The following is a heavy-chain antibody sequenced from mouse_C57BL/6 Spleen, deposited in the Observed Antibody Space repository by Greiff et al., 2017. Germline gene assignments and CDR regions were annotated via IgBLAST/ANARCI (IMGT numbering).Heavy chain of an antibody. CDR2: IDPSDSYT. J-gene: IGHJ3*01. CDR1: GYTFTSYW. Sequence: QVQLKQPGAELVMPGASVKLSCKASGYTFTSYWMHWVKQRPGQGLEWIGEIDPSDSYTNYNQKFKGKSTLTVDKSSSTAYMQLSSLTSEDSAVXYCARRDDGYPRFAYWGQGTLVTVSA. V-gene: IGHV1-69*01. D-gene: IGHD2-3*01. CDR3: ARRDDGYPRFAY.